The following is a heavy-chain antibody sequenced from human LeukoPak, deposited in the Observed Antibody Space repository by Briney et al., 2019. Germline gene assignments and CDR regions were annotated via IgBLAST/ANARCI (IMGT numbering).Heavy chain of an antibody. CDR2: IYHSGST. J-gene: IGHJ4*02. CDR1: GGSISSGGYS. CDR3: ARALDVGQGPKFDY. V-gene: IGHV4-30-2*01. Sequence: SETLSLTCAVSGGSISSGGYSWSWIRQPPGKGLEWIGYIYHSGSTYYNPSLKSRVTISVDRSKNQFSLKVSSVTAADTAVYYCARALDVGQGPKFDYWGQGTLVTVSS. D-gene: IGHD1-1*01.